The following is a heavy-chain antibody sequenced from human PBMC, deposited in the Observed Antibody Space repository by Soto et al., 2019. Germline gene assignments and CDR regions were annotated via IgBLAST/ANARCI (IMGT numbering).Heavy chain of an antibody. CDR1: GGSFSGYY. Sequence: SETLSLTCAVYGGSFSGYYWSWIRQPPGKGLEWIGEINHSGSTNYNPSLKSRVTISVDTSKNQFSLKLSSVTAADTAVYYCARSSWFDPWGQGTMVTVSS. CDR3: ARSSWFDP. V-gene: IGHV4-34*01. CDR2: INHSGST. J-gene: IGHJ5*02.